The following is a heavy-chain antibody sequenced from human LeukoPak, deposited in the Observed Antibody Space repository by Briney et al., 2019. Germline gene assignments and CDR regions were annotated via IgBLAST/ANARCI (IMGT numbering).Heavy chain of an antibody. Sequence: SETLSLTCTVSGYSISSGYYWGWIRQPPGKGLEWIGSIYHSGSTYYNPSLKSRVTISVDTSKNQFSLKLSSVTAADTAVYYCARDYGSHFWSGRYYYYYYYTDVWGKGTTVTVSS. J-gene: IGHJ6*03. V-gene: IGHV4-38-2*02. D-gene: IGHD3-3*02. CDR3: ARDYGSHFWSGRYYYYYYYTDV. CDR2: IYHSGST. CDR1: GYSISSGYY.